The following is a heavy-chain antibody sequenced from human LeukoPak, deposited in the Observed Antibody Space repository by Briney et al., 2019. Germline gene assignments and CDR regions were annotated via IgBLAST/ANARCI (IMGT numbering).Heavy chain of an antibody. D-gene: IGHD3-3*01. CDR3: ARLKRWSHGFDY. CDR2: INHSGST. Sequence: PSETLSLTCTVSGGSFSGYYWSWIRQPPGKGLEWIGEINHSGSTNYNPSLKSRVTISVDTSKNQFSLKLSSVTAADTAVYYCARLKRWSHGFDYWGQGTLVTVSS. CDR1: GGSFSGYY. V-gene: IGHV4-34*01. J-gene: IGHJ4*02.